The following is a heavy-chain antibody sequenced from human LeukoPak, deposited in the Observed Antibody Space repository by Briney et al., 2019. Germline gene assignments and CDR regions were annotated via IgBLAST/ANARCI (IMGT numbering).Heavy chain of an antibody. J-gene: IGHJ4*02. D-gene: IGHD3-10*01. Sequence: ASVKVSCKASGGTFSNYAISWVRQAPGQGLEWMGGIIPIFGTANYAQKFQGRVTITTDESTSTAYMELSSLRSEDTAVYYCTMGSGSPPDDYWGQGTLVTVSS. CDR2: IIPIFGTA. CDR3: TMGSGSPPDDY. V-gene: IGHV1-69*05. CDR1: GGTFSNYA.